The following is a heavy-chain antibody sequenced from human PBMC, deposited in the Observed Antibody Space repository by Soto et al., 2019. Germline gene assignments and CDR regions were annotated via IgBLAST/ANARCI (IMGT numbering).Heavy chain of an antibody. CDR3: ARERPKDIVVVPAAINWYFDL. V-gene: IGHV1-46*01. D-gene: IGHD2-2*01. J-gene: IGHJ2*01. Sequence: ASVKVSCKASGYTFTSYYMHWVRQAPGQGLEWMGIINPSGGSTSYAQKFQGRVTMTRDTSTSTVYMELSSLRSEDTAVYYCARERPKDIVVVPAAINWYFDLWGRGTLVTVSS. CDR2: INPSGGST. CDR1: GYTFTSYY.